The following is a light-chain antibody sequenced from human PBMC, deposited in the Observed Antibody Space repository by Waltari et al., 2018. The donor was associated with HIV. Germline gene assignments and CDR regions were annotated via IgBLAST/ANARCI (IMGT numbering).Light chain of an antibody. CDR3: QAWDSSTGRV. CDR1: KLGDKY. J-gene: IGLJ2*01. CDR2: QDS. Sequence: SYELTQPPSVSVSPGQTASITCSGDKLGDKYACWYQQKPGQSPVLVNYQDSKRPSGIPERFSGSNSGNTATLTISGTQAMDEADYYCQAWDSSTGRVFGGGTKLTVL. V-gene: IGLV3-1*01.